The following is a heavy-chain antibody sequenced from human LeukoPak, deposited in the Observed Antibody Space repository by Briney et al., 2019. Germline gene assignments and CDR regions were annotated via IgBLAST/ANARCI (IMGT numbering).Heavy chain of an antibody. CDR1: GFTFSSYA. J-gene: IGHJ4*02. Sequence: GGSLRLSCAASGFTFSSYAMGWVRQAPGKGLEWVSAISGSGGSTYYADSVKGRFTISRDNSKNTLYLQMNSPRAEDTAVYYCAKVMGSYSYDYWGQGTLVTVSS. CDR2: ISGSGGST. D-gene: IGHD1-26*01. V-gene: IGHV3-23*01. CDR3: AKVMGSYSYDY.